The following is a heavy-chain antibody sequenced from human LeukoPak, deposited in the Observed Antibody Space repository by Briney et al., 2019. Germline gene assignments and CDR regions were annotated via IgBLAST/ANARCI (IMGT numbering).Heavy chain of an antibody. Sequence: QPGGSLRLSCAASGFTFSTYVVNWVRQAPGKGLEWVSAISGSGGNTYYADSVKGRFTISRDNSKNTLYLQMSSLRVEDTAVYYCAKPTGVGAFDIWGQGTTVTVSS. CDR2: ISGSGGNT. CDR3: AKPTGVGAFDI. CDR1: GFTFSTYV. V-gene: IGHV3-23*01. D-gene: IGHD7-27*01. J-gene: IGHJ3*02.